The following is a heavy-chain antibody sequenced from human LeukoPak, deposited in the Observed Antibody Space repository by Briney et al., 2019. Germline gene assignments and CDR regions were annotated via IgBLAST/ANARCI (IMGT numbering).Heavy chain of an antibody. CDR2: INTNTGNP. CDR3: ARSSRGRSIAVAGWSYAFDI. D-gene: IGHD6-19*01. J-gene: IGHJ3*02. V-gene: IGHV7-4-1*02. Sequence: GASVKVSCKASGYTFTSYAMNWVRQAPGQGLEWMGWINTNTGNPTYAQGFTGRFVFSLDTSVSTAYLQISSLKAEDTAVYYCARSSRGRSIAVAGWSYAFDIWGQGTMVTVSS. CDR1: GYTFTSYA.